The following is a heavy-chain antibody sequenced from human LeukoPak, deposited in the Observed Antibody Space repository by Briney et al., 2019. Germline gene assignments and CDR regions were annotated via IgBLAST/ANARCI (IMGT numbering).Heavy chain of an antibody. J-gene: IGHJ4*02. Sequence: ASVTVSCKASGYTFTSYGISWVRQAPGQGLEWMGWISAYNGNTNYAQKLQGRVTMTTDTSTSTAYMELRSLRSDDTAVYYCASQIVGATFDYWGQGTLVTVSS. V-gene: IGHV1-18*01. CDR2: ISAYNGNT. CDR3: ASQIVGATFDY. CDR1: GYTFTSYG. D-gene: IGHD1-26*01.